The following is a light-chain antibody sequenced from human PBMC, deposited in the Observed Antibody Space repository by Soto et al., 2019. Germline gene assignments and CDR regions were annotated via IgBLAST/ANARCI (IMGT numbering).Light chain of an antibody. J-gene: IGLJ3*02. V-gene: IGLV1-40*01. CDR3: QSYDSSPR. CDR1: SSNIGAGYD. Sequence: QSVLTQPPSVSGAPGQRVTISCTWNSSNIGAGYDVNWYQQLPGTAPKLLIYGNSNRPSGVPDRFSGPKSGTSASLAITGLQAEDEADYYCQSYDSSPRFGGGTQLTVL. CDR2: GNS.